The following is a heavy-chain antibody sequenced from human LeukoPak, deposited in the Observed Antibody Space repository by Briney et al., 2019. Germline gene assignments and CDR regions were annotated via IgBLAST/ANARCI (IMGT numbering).Heavy chain of an antibody. CDR2: STDRPNGYTT. CDR1: GFIFSDHS. D-gene: IGHD2-2*01. V-gene: IGHV3-72*01. Sequence: GGSLRLSCVGSGFIFSDHSMDWVRQAPGRGLEWVGRSTDRPNGYTTEYAASVKGRFTISRDVSKNSLYLQMDSLTTEDTAVYYCARGRAVQPRGYFDSWGQGTLVTVSP. CDR3: ARGRAVQPRGYFDS. J-gene: IGHJ4*02.